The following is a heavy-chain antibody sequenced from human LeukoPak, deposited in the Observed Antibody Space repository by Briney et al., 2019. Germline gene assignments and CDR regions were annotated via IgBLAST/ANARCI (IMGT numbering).Heavy chain of an antibody. Sequence: GGSLRLSCAASGFTFDDYAMHWVRQAPGKGLEWVSGISWNSGSIGYADSVKGRFAISRDNAKNSLYLQMNSLRADDTALYYCAKALRGYRGFDYWGQGTLVTVSS. D-gene: IGHD5-18*01. CDR1: GFTFDDYA. V-gene: IGHV3-9*01. J-gene: IGHJ4*02. CDR3: AKALRGYRGFDY. CDR2: ISWNSGSI.